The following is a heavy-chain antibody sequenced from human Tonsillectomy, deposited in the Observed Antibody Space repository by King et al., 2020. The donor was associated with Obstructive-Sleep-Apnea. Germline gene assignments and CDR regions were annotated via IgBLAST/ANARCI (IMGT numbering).Heavy chain of an antibody. D-gene: IGHD3-16*01. Sequence: QLQESGPGLVKPSETLSLTCTVSGGSISSYYWSWIRQPPGKGLEWIGYIYYSGITNYNPSLKSRVTISVDTSKNQFSLQLSSVTAADTAVYYCARRHTLLREYYWGQGTLVTVSS. J-gene: IGHJ4*02. CDR2: IYYSGIT. CDR3: ARRHTLLREYY. CDR1: GGSISSYY. V-gene: IGHV4-59*01.